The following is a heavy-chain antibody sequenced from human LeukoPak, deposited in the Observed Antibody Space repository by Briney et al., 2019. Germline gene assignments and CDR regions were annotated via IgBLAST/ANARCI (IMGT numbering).Heavy chain of an antibody. CDR1: GFTFSNYW. J-gene: IGHJ4*02. Sequence: GGSLRLSCTASGFTFSNYWMHWVRQAPGKGLVWVSRIRPDGSYTTYADSVKGRCTISRDNSKNTLYLQMNSLRADDTAVYYCANTLILEWPYYFDYWGQGTLLTVPS. CDR2: IRPDGSYT. D-gene: IGHD3-3*01. V-gene: IGHV3-74*01. CDR3: ANTLILEWPYYFDY.